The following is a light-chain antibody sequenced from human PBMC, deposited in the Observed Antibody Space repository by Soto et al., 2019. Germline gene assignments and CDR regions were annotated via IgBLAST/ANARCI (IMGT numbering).Light chain of an antibody. J-gene: IGLJ3*02. CDR1: SSDIGGYNY. CDR3: SSFTSTNTWV. CDR2: EVT. V-gene: IGLV2-8*01. Sequence: QSALTQPPSASGSPGQSVTLSCTGTSSDIGGYNYVSWYQHHPGKAPKLMIYEVTKRPSGVPDRFSGSKSGNTASLTISGLQVEDEGDYYCSSFTSTNTWVFGGGTKVTVL.